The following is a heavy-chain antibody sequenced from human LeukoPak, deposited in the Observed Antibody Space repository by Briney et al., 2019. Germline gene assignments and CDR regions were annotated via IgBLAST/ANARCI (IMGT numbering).Heavy chain of an antibody. J-gene: IGHJ4*02. CDR3: ARNGGTPDY. CDR2: IRQDGSDK. D-gene: IGHD1-1*01. Sequence: QTGGSLRLSCAASGFTFSTCWMSWVRQAPGKGLEWVANIRQDGSDKYYVDSVKGRFTISRDNAKNSLYLEMDSLRADDTAVYYCARNGGTPDYWGQGTLVTVSS. CDR1: GFTFSTCW. V-gene: IGHV3-7*05.